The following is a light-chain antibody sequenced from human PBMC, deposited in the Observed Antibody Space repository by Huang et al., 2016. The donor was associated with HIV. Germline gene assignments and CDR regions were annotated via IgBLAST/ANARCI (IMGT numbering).Light chain of an antibody. Sequence: IQLTQSPSSLSASVGDRVTITCRASQDITSYLAWYQQKPGKAPKLLMYSASTLQTGFPSRFSGSGSGTTFTLTISSLQPEDFATYYCQQLNSYPLTFGGGTKVEIK. V-gene: IGKV1-9*01. CDR1: QDITSY. CDR2: SAS. J-gene: IGKJ4*01. CDR3: QQLNSYPLT.